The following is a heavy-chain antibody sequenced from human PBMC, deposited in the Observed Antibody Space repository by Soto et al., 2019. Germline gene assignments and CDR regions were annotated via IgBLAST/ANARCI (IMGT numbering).Heavy chain of an antibody. CDR1: GGSISSGDYY. V-gene: IGHV4-30-4*01. Sequence: SETLSLTCTVSGGSISSGDYYWSWIRQPPGKGLERIGYIYYSGNTYYNPSLKSRVAISVDTSKNQFSLKVSSVTAADTAVYYCARALIQLWPHYYYGMDVWGQGTTVTVSS. D-gene: IGHD5-18*01. J-gene: IGHJ6*02. CDR2: IYYSGNT. CDR3: ARALIQLWPHYYYGMDV.